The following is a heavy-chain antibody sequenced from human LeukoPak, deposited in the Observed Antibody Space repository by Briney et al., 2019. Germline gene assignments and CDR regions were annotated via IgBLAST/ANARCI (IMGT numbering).Heavy chain of an antibody. D-gene: IGHD2-15*01. V-gene: IGHV3-30*04. J-gene: IGHJ4*02. CDR2: ISYDGSNK. CDR3: AKVVAATHGDY. Sequence: GGSLRLSCAASGFTFSSYAMHWVRQAPGKGLEWVAVISYDGSNKYYADSVKGRFTISRDNSKNTLYLQMNSLRAEDTAVYYCAKVVAATHGDYWGQGTLVTVSS. CDR1: GFTFSSYA.